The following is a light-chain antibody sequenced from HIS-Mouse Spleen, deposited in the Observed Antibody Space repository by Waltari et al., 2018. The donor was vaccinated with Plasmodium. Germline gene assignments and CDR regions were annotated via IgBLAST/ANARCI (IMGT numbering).Light chain of an antibody. Sequence: DIQMTQSPSSLSASVRERGTITCRASQSISSYLNWYQQKPGKAPKLLIYAASSLQSGVPSRFSGSGSGTDFTLTISSLQPEDFATYYCQQSYSRWTFGQGTKVEIK. J-gene: IGKJ1*01. CDR2: AAS. CDR1: QSISSY. V-gene: IGKV1-39*01. CDR3: QQSYSRWT.